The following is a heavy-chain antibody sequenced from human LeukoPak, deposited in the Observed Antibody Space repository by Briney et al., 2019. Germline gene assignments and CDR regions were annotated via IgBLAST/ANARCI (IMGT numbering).Heavy chain of an antibody. J-gene: IGHJ4*02. CDR2: TSGRTRAT. CDR1: GFTFTANA. D-gene: IGHD1-1*01. CDR3: AKCGNRGRHLIDY. Sequence: GGSLRLSCAASGFTFTANAMSWVRQAPGKGLEWVSATSGRTRATYYADSEKGRFTISSDNSQSTLYLQMDSLRAEDAAVCYCAKCGNRGRHLIDYWGQGTLVTVSS. V-gene: IGHV3-23*01.